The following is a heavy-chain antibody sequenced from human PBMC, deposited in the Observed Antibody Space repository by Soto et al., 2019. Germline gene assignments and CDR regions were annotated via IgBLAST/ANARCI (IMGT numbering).Heavy chain of an antibody. J-gene: IGHJ5*02. V-gene: IGHV4-59*01. CDR1: GGSLSSYY. D-gene: IGHD3-3*01. Sequence: PSETLSLTCTVSGGSLSSYYWSWIRQPPGKGLEWIGYIYYSGSTNYNPSLKSRVTISVDTSKNQFSLKLSSVTAADTAVYYCARGYYDFWSGYYRYGSGISRFDPWGQGTLVTVSS. CDR2: IYYSGST. CDR3: ARGYYDFWSGYYRYGSGISRFDP.